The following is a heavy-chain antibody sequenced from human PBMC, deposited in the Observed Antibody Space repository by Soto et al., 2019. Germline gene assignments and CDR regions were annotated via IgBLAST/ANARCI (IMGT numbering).Heavy chain of an antibody. Sequence: QVQLQESGPGLVKPSQTLSLTCTVSGGSISSGGYYWSWIRQHPGKGLEWIGYIYYSGSTYYNPSLKRRXXIXVXXSKNQFSLKLSSVTAADTAVYYCARPGNRGHAFDIWGQGTMVTVSS. CDR1: GGSISSGGYY. CDR3: ARPGNRGHAFDI. V-gene: IGHV4-31*03. CDR2: IYYSGST. J-gene: IGHJ3*02.